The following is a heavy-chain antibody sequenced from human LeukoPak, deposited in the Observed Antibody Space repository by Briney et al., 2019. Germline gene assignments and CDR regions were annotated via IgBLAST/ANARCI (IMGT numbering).Heavy chain of an antibody. V-gene: IGHV1-69*04. D-gene: IGHD6-13*01. CDR1: GGTFSSYA. Sequence: GASVKVSCKASGGTFSSYAISWVRQAPGQGLEWMGRIIPILGIANYAQKFQGRVTITADKSTSTAYMELSSLRSEDTAVYYCASAAAHSPFDYWGRGTLVTVSS. CDR3: ASAAAHSPFDY. CDR2: IIPILGIA. J-gene: IGHJ4*02.